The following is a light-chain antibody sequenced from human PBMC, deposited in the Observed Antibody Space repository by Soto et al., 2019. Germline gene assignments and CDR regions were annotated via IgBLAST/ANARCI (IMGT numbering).Light chain of an antibody. Sequence: IQLTQSPSSLSASVGDRVTITCRASQDIAIYLAWYQQKPGEAPKLLIYAASTLYGGVPSRFSGSGSGTDFALTITSLQAEDFATYYCQQLHVYPSTFGGGTKVDIK. V-gene: IGKV1-9*01. CDR3: QQLHVYPST. J-gene: IGKJ4*01. CDR1: QDIAIY. CDR2: AAS.